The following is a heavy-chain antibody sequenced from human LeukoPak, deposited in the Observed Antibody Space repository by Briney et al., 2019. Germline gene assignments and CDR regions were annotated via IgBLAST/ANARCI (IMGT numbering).Heavy chain of an antibody. CDR2: INPNSGGT. CDR3: ARMIAGYYYYGMDV. V-gene: IGHV1-2*02. D-gene: IGHD2-21*01. J-gene: IGHJ6*02. CDR1: GYTFTGYY. Sequence: GASVSVSCKASGYTFTGYYMHWVRQAPGQGLERVGWINPNSGGTNYAQKFQGRVTMTRDTSISTAYMELSRLRSDDTAVYYCARMIAGYYYYGMDVWGQGTTVTVSS.